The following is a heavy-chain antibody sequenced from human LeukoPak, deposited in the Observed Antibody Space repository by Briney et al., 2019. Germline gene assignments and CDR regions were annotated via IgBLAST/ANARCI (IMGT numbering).Heavy chain of an antibody. Sequence: PSETLSLTCTVSGGSISSYYWNWIRQPPGKGLEWIGYLYYSGSTNYNPSLKSRVTISVDTSKNQFSLKLSSVTAADTAVYYCGRGPFYYDIDWGQGTLITVSS. J-gene: IGHJ4*02. V-gene: IGHV4-59*01. CDR3: GRGPFYYDID. CDR2: LYYSGST. D-gene: IGHD3-22*01. CDR1: GGSISSYY.